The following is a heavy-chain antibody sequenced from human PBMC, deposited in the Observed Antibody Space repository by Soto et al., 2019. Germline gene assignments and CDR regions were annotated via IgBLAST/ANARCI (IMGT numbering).Heavy chain of an antibody. CDR1: GFTFSSYA. V-gene: IGHV3-23*01. CDR3: AKDRKGVTIFGVVISDYYYYYYMDV. CDR2: ISGSGGST. D-gene: IGHD3-3*01. J-gene: IGHJ6*03. Sequence: GGSLRLSCAASGFTFSSYAMSWVRQAPGKGLEWVSAISGSGGSTYYADSVKGRFTISRDNSKNTLYLQMNSLRAEDTAVYYCAKDRKGVTIFGVVISDYYYYYYMDVWGKGTTVTVSS.